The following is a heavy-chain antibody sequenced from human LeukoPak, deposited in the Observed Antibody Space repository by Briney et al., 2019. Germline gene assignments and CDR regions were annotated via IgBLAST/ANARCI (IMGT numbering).Heavy chain of an antibody. Sequence: GGSLRLSCAASRFTFSSYEMNWVRQAPGKGLEWISYISGSGTTISYANSVKGRFTISRDNAMNSVYLQMTGLRVEDTAIYFCARINYFDSTGYGGEMDYWGQGNLVTVSS. CDR2: ISGSGTTI. V-gene: IGHV3-48*03. D-gene: IGHD3-22*01. CDR1: RFTFSSYE. CDR3: ARINYFDSTGYGGEMDY. J-gene: IGHJ4*02.